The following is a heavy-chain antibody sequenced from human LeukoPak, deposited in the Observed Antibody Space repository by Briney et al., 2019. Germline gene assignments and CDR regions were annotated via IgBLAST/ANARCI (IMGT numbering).Heavy chain of an antibody. J-gene: IGHJ4*02. CDR3: ARVSTYYDFWSGYTVPFTFDY. CDR2: IYYSGST. CDR1: GGSISSSSHY. V-gene: IGHV4-39*01. D-gene: IGHD3-3*01. Sequence: SETLSLTCTVSGGSISSSSHYWGWIRQPPGKGLEWIGSIYYSGSTYYNPSLKSRVTISVDTSKNQFSLKLSSVTAADTAVYYCARVSTYYDFWSGYTVPFTFDYWGQGTLVTVSS.